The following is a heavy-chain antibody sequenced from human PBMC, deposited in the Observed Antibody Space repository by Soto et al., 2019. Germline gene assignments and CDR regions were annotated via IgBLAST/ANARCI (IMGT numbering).Heavy chain of an antibody. CDR2: ILKDGINK. Sequence: QVQLVESGGGAVQPGRSLRLSWAASGFTFSNYAMHWVRQAPGKGLKGVSIILKDGINKYYADSVKGRFTISRDDSKNTLYLQMSSLRAEDTAMYDCVRGFGQLLLDYWGQGTLVTVSS. V-gene: IGHV3-30-3*01. CDR1: GFTFSNYA. D-gene: IGHD3-10*01. CDR3: VRGFGQLLLDY. J-gene: IGHJ4*01.